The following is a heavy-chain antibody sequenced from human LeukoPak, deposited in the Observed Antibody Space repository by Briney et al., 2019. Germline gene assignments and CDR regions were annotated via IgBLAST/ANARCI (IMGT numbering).Heavy chain of an antibody. V-gene: IGHV3-30*02. CDR2: IRYDGTNT. J-gene: IGHJ3*02. CDR1: AFTFSDYG. D-gene: IGHD3-16*01. CDR3: VRGPRYYDDSGFHYGVFDI. Sequence: PGGSLRLSCVASAFTFSDYGMVWVRQAPGKGLEWVTFIRYDGTNTFYADSVKGRFIISRDNSKNTLSLQMNSLTAGDTAVYYCVRGPRYYDDSGFHYGVFDIWGQGTVVTVSS.